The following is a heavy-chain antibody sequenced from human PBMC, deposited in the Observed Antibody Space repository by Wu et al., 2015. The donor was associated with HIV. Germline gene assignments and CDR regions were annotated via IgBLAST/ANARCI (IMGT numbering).Heavy chain of an antibody. CDR2: INPDTGDT. V-gene: IGHV1-2*02. J-gene: IGHJ6*03. CDR1: GYTFTDYY. CDR3: ARDWRFRGRFDDLYMDV. Sequence: VQLEQSGAQIQKSGASVTVSCKTSGYTFTDYYIHWVRQAPGQGLQWMGYINPDTGDTKYSQSFKGSVSLTRDTSVTTIYMVLTRPRLNDTATYYCARDWRFRGRFDDLYMDVWGNGTTV. D-gene: IGHD3-9*01.